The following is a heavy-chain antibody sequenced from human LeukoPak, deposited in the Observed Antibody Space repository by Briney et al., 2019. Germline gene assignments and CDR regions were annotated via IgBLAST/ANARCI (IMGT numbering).Heavy chain of an antibody. CDR3: AKDSEQQLVQGDAFDI. CDR2: ISGSGGST. Sequence: GGSLRLSCAASGFTFSSYWMSWVRQAPGKGLEWVSAISGSGGSTYYADSVKGRFTISRDNSKNTLYLQMNSLRAEDTAVYYCAKDSEQQLVQGDAFDIWGQGTMVTVSS. CDR1: GFTFSSYW. D-gene: IGHD6-13*01. V-gene: IGHV3-23*01. J-gene: IGHJ3*02.